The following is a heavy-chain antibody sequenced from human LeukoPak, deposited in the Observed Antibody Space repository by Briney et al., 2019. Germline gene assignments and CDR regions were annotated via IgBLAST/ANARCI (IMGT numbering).Heavy chain of an antibody. CDR1: GFTFSSYW. CDR2: IKQDGSEK. V-gene: IGHV3-7*01. J-gene: IGHJ6*03. D-gene: IGHD3-10*01. Sequence: GGSLRLSCAASGFTFSSYWMSWVRQAPGKGLKWVANIKQDGSEKYYVDSVKGRFTISRDNAKNSLYLQMNSLRAEDTAVYYCARGARGQNYYYYYYMDVWGKGTTVTVSS. CDR3: ARGARGQNYYYYYYMDV.